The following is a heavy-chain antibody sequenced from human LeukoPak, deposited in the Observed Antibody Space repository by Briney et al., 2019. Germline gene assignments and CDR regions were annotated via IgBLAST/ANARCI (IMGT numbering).Heavy chain of an antibody. Sequence: SETLSLTCTVSGDSISSSYWSWIRQPPGKGLEWIGYMYYSGSSNYNPSLKSRVTISVDTSKNQFSLKLSSVTAADTAVYYCARAVSSGWSPGYFQHWGQGTLVTVSS. J-gene: IGHJ1*01. V-gene: IGHV4-59*01. CDR2: MYYSGSS. D-gene: IGHD6-19*01. CDR3: ARAVSSGWSPGYFQH. CDR1: GDSISSSY.